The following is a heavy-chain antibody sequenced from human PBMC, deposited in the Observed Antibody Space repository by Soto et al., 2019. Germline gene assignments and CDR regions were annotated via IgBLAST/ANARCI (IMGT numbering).Heavy chain of an antibody. D-gene: IGHD2-2*01. J-gene: IGHJ6*02. CDR2: ISGYNGKT. CDR1: GYTFTSYD. CDR3: ATDNGLVVVPAASLDV. V-gene: IGHV1-18*01. Sequence: ASVKVSCKASGYTFTSYDINWVRQATGQGLEWMGWISGYNGKTNYAQKFQGRVIMTTDTSTSTGYMELRSLRSDDTAVYYCATDNGLVVVPAASLDVWGQGTTVTVSS.